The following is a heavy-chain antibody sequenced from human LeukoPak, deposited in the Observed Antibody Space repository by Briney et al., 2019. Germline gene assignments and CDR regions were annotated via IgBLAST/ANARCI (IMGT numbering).Heavy chain of an antibody. J-gene: IGHJ4*02. CDR1: GFTFSGYA. Sequence: GGSLRLSCAASGFTFSGYAMHWVRQAPGKGLEYVSAISSNGDSTYYANSVKGRFTISRDNSKNTLYLQMGSLRAEDMAVYYCARGYNCGRFLDYWGQGTLVTVSS. V-gene: IGHV3-64*01. CDR2: ISSNGDST. CDR3: ARGYNCGRFLDY. D-gene: IGHD1-1*01.